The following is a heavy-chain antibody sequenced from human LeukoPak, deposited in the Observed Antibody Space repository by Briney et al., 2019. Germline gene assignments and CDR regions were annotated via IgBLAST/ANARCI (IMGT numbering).Heavy chain of an antibody. CDR2: ISGSGGST. D-gene: IGHD1-26*01. J-gene: IGHJ4*02. CDR3: AKDGESGSYPDY. CDR1: GFTFSSYA. V-gene: IGHV3-23*01. Sequence: GGSLRLSCTASGFTFSSYAMSWVRQAPGKGLEWVSAISGSGGSTHSADSVKGRFTISRDNSKDTLYLQMNSLGAEDSAVYYCAKDGESGSYPDYWGQGTLVTVSS.